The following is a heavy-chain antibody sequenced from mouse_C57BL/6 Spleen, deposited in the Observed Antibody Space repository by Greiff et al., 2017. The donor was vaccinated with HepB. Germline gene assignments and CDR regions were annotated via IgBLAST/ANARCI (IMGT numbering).Heavy chain of an antibody. J-gene: IGHJ4*01. CDR3: ASRTTVVARAMDY. Sequence: QVQLPQSGPELVKPGASVKISCKASGYAFSSSWMNWVKQRPGKGLEWIGRIYPGDGDTNYNGKFKGKATLTADKSSSTAYMQLSSLTSEDSAVYFCASRTTVVARAMDYWGQGTSVTVSS. D-gene: IGHD1-1*01. CDR2: IYPGDGDT. V-gene: IGHV1-82*01. CDR1: GYAFSSSW.